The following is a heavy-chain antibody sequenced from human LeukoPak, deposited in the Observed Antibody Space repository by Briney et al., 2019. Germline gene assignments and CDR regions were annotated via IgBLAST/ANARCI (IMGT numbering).Heavy chain of an antibody. J-gene: IGHJ3*02. Sequence: GGSLRLSCAASGFTLSTYWMHWVSQAPGTGLVWVSRINSDGSSTTYADSVKGRFTISRDNAKNTLSLQMNSLRAEDTAVYYCTRQQLDAFDIWGPGTMVTVSS. CDR2: INSDGSST. V-gene: IGHV3-74*01. D-gene: IGHD6-13*01. CDR1: GFTLSTYW. CDR3: TRQQLDAFDI.